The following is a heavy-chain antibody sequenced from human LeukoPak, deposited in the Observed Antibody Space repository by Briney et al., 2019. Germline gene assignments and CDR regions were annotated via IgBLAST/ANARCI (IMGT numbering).Heavy chain of an antibody. V-gene: IGHV1-69*13. CDR1: GGTFSSYA. CDR3: ARDRRCSSTSCYNWFDP. Sequence: ASVTLSCTASGGTFSSYAMSWVRQAPGQGLEWMGGIIPIFGTANYAQKVQGRVTITADESTSTAYMELSSLRSEDTAVYYCARDRRCSSTSCYNWFDPWGQGTLVTVSS. J-gene: IGHJ5*02. D-gene: IGHD2-2*01. CDR2: IIPIFGTA.